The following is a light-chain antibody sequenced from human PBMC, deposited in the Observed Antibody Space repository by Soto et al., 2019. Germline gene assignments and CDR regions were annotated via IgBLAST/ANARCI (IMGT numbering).Light chain of an antibody. CDR3: PQYYSYPPIT. Sequence: AIRMTQSPSSFSASTGDRVTITCRASQGISSYLAWYQQKPGKAPKLLIYAASTLQSGVPSRFSGSGSGTDFTLTISCLQSEDFATYYCPQYYSYPPITCGQGTRLEIK. V-gene: IGKV1-8*01. J-gene: IGKJ5*01. CDR1: QGISSY. CDR2: AAS.